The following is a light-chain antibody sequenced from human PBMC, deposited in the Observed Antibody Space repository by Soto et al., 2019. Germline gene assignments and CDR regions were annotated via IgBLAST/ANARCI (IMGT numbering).Light chain of an antibody. J-gene: IGKJ5*01. CDR2: DAS. V-gene: IGKV3-11*01. Sequence: EIVLTQSPATLSLFPGERATHSCRASQSVSSYLAWYQQKPGQAPRLLLYDASNRATGIPARFSGSGSGTDFTLTISSLEPEDFAVYYCQQRSNWITFGQGTRLEIE. CDR3: QQRSNWIT. CDR1: QSVSSY.